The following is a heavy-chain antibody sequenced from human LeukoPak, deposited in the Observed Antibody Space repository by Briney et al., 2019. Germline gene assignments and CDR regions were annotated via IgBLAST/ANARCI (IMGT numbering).Heavy chain of an antibody. Sequence: ASVKVSCKTSGYTFTSYYMHWVRQAPGQGLEWMGIINPSGGSTSYAQKFQGRVTMTRDTSTSTVYMELSSLRSEDTAVYYCARDRTKGIAAAGIDYWGQGTLVTVSS. J-gene: IGHJ4*02. CDR3: ARDRTKGIAAAGIDY. D-gene: IGHD6-13*01. CDR2: INPSGGST. CDR1: GYTFTSYY. V-gene: IGHV1-46*01.